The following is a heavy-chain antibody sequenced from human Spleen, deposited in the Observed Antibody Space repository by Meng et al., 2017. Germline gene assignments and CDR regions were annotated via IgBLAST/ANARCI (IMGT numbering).Heavy chain of an antibody. CDR1: VGSFGDYC. D-gene: IGHD4-11*01. CDR2: INHSRST. Sequence: HVQLRQVGAVLVEASGTRSPTGFVSVGSFGDYCWSWIRQPREKGLEWIGEINHSRSTNYTPSLESRATISVDTSQNNLSLKLSSVTAADSAVYYCARGPTTMAHDFDYWGQGTLVTVSS. CDR3: ARGPTTMAHDFDY. V-gene: IGHV4-34*01. J-gene: IGHJ4*02.